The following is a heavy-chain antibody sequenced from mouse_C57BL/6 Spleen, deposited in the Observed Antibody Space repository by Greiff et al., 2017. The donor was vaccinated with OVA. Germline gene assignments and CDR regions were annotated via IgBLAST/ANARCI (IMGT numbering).Heavy chain of an antibody. D-gene: IGHD2-3*01. CDR1: GYTFTEYT. V-gene: IGHV1-62-2*01. CDR2: FYPGSGSI. CDR3: ARHDYDGYSMAWFAY. J-gene: IGHJ3*01. Sequence: VKVVESGAELVKPGASVKLSCKASGYTFTEYTIHWVKQRSGQGLEWIGWFYPGSGSIKYNEKFKDKATLTADKSSSTVYMELSRLTSEDSAVYFCARHDYDGYSMAWFAYWGQGTLVTVSA.